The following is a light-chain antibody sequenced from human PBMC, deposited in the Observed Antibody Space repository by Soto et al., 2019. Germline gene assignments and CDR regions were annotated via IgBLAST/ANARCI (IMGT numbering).Light chain of an antibody. V-gene: IGKV2-30*01. CDR3: MQGIHWPFT. CDR2: RVS. CDR1: QSLIYSDGNTY. J-gene: IGKJ2*01. Sequence: DVVMTQSPLSLPVTLGQPASISCRSSQSLIYSDGNTYLTWFQQMPGQSPRRLIYRVSIRDSGVPDRFSGSGSGTDFTLKISRVEAEDVGVYYCMQGIHWPFTFGQGTKLEIK.